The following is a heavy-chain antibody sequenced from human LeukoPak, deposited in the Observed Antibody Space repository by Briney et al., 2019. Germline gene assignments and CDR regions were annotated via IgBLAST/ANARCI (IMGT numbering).Heavy chain of an antibody. CDR2: INHSGST. J-gene: IGHJ4*02. D-gene: IGHD3-10*01. Sequence: SETLSLTCAVYGGSFSGYYWSWIRQPLGKGLEWIGEINHSGSTNYNPSLKSRVTISVDTSKNQFSLKLSSVTAADTAVYYCADGSGRTFDYWGQGTLVTVSS. V-gene: IGHV4-34*01. CDR1: GGSFSGYY. CDR3: ADGSGRTFDY.